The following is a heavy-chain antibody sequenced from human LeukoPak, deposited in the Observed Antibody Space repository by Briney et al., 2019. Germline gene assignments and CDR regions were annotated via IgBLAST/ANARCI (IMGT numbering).Heavy chain of an antibody. CDR1: GFTFSSYW. CDR2: LKFDGTIT. J-gene: IGHJ5*02. Sequence: GGFLRLSCAASGFTFSSYWMHWVRQAPGKGLVWVSRLKFDGTITQYADSVKGRFTVSRDNAKNTLYLQMDSLRAEDTAVYYCAGQANNWFDPWGQGTLVTVSS. CDR3: AGQANNWFDP. V-gene: IGHV3-74*03.